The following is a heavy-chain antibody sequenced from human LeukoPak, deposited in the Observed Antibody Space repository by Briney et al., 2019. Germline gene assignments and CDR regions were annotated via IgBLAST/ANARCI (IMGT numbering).Heavy chain of an antibody. J-gene: IGHJ6*03. CDR3: ARSSSSLVAYYYYMDV. V-gene: IGHV3-33*01. CDR2: IWYDGSSK. CDR1: GFAFNSYA. Sequence: GRSLSLSCAASGFAFNSYAMHWVRQAPGKGPEWVAVIWYDGSSKYYAESVKGRFTISRDNPKNMLYLLMDSLRAEDTALYYCARSSSSLVAYYYYMDVWGKGTTVTVSS.